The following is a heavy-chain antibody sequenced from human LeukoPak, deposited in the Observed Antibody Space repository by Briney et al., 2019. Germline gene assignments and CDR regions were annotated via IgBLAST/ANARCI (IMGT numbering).Heavy chain of an antibody. D-gene: IGHD6-13*01. CDR3: ARDLQQLVKTIFDY. J-gene: IGHJ4*02. V-gene: IGHV1-2*02. CDR1: GYTFTGYY. Sequence: ASVMVSCKASGYTFTGYYMHWVRQAPGQGLEWMGWINPNSGGTNYAQKFQGRVTMTRDTSISTAYMELSRLRSDDTAVYYCARDLQQLVKTIFDYWGQGTLVTVSS. CDR2: INPNSGGT.